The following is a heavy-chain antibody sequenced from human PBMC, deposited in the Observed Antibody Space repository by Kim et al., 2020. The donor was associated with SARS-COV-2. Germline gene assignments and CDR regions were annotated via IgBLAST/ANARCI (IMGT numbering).Heavy chain of an antibody. J-gene: IGHJ5*02. CDR3: ARGWYNWNDRSRMGFDP. V-gene: IGHV4-59*01. D-gene: IGHD1-1*01. CDR2: IYYSGST. Sequence: SETLSLTCTVSGGSISSYYSSWIRQPPGKGLEWIGYIYYSGSTNYNPSLKSRVTISVDTSKNQFSLKLSSVTAADTAVYYCARGWYNWNDRSRMGFDPWGQGTLVTVSS. CDR1: GGSISSYY.